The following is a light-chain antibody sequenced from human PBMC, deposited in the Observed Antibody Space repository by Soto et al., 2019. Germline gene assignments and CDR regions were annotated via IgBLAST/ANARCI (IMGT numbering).Light chain of an antibody. J-gene: IGKJ1*01. CDR2: KAS. V-gene: IGKV1-5*03. CDR1: QSVGSW. CDR3: QQDASSSPWT. Sequence: DIQMTQSPSTLSASVGDRVTITCRASQSVGSWLAWYQQKPGKAPKLLIYKASSLESGVPSRFSGSASGTELSLTISSLQPDDFSSYHCQQDASSSPWTFGQGTKVEIK.